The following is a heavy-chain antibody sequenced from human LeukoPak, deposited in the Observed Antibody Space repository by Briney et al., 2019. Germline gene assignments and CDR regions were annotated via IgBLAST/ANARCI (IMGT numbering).Heavy chain of an antibody. CDR1: GFTFSSYA. Sequence: GGSLRLSCAASGFTFSSYAMSWVRQVPGKGLEWVSAISGSGGSTYYADSVKGRFTISRDNSKNTLYLQMNSLRAEDTAVYYCAKHYYDSSGQGNYWGQGTLVTVSS. D-gene: IGHD3-22*01. CDR3: AKHYYDSSGQGNY. V-gene: IGHV3-23*01. CDR2: ISGSGGST. J-gene: IGHJ4*02.